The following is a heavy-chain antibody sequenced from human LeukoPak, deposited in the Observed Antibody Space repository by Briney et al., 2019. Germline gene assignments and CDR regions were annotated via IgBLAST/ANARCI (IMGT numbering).Heavy chain of an antibody. Sequence: PGGSLRLYCAASGFTFSSYGMHWVRQAPGKGLEWVAFIRYDGSNKYYADSVKGRFTISRDNSKNTLYLQMNSLRAEDTAVYYCAKPTGVPNYYDSSGYYYAFDPWGQGTLVTVSS. CDR3: AKPTGVPNYYDSSGYYYAFDP. D-gene: IGHD3-22*01. CDR2: IRYDGSNK. V-gene: IGHV3-30*02. CDR1: GFTFSSYG. J-gene: IGHJ5*02.